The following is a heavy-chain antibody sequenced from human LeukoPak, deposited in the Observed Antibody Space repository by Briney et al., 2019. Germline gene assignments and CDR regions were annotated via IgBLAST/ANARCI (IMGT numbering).Heavy chain of an antibody. D-gene: IGHD6-13*01. CDR3: ARVPIPPYSSSWYQPSDY. J-gene: IGHJ4*02. CDR1: GYTFTGYY. Sequence: ASVKVSCKASGYTFTGYYMHWVRQAPGQGLEWMGWINPNSGGTNYAQKFQGRVTMTRDTSISTAYMELSRLRSDDTAVYFCARVPIPPYSSSWYQPSDYWGQGTLVTVSS. CDR2: INPNSGGT. V-gene: IGHV1-2*02.